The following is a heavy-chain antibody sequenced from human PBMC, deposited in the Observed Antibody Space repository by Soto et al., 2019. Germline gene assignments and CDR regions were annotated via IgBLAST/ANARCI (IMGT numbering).Heavy chain of an antibody. Sequence: QVQLQESGPGLVKPSQTLSLTCSVSGGYISSGGNYWSWIRQHPGKSLEWIGFNYYTGHTKYNAALKGRVNISGDMSQNQFSLTLTSVTDADTAVYYCAREDINESFFDSWGQGILVTVYS. CDR2: NYYTGHT. V-gene: IGHV4-31*03. CDR1: GGYISSGGNY. J-gene: IGHJ4*02. CDR3: AREDINESFFDS. D-gene: IGHD2-8*01.